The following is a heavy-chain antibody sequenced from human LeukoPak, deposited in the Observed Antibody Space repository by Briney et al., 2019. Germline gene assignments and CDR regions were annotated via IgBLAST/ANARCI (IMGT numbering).Heavy chain of an antibody. Sequence: GRSLRLSCAASGFTFDDYAMHWVRQAPGKGLEWVSGISWNSGAIGYADSVKGRFTISRDNAKNSLYLQMNSLRAEDTALYYCAKDWGTMIRGFDCWGQGTLVTVSS. CDR1: GFTFDDYA. D-gene: IGHD3-10*01. CDR2: ISWNSGAI. V-gene: IGHV3-9*01. J-gene: IGHJ4*02. CDR3: AKDWGTMIRGFDC.